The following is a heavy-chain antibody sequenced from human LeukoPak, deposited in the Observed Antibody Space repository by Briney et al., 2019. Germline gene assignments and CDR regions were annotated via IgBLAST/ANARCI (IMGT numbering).Heavy chain of an antibody. D-gene: IGHD1-26*01. V-gene: IGHV4-4*07. CDR2: IYTSGST. Sequence: SETLSLTCTVSGGSISSYYWSWIRQPAGKGLEWIGRIYTSGSTNYNPSLKSRVTMSVDTSKNQFSLKLSSVTAADTAVYYCARSHPNLSASSGSYSPFDYWGQGTLVTVSS. J-gene: IGHJ4*02. CDR3: ARSHPNLSASSGSYSPFDY. CDR1: GGSISSYY.